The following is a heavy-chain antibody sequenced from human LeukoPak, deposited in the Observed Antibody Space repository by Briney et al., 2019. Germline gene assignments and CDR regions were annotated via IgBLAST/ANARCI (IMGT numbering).Heavy chain of an antibody. J-gene: IGHJ4*02. Sequence: LAGGSLRLSCSASGFTFGVYALRWVRQAPGKGLEWVGFIRCRAIRMTTEYAASVKGRFTISRHDSISIAYLQMNSLNNEDTAFYYCSRHSTAYFLPCYFDHWGQGTLVTVSS. V-gene: IGHV3-49*04. CDR2: IRCRAIRMTT. CDR1: GFTFGVYA. D-gene: IGHD6-13*01. CDR3: SRHSTAYFLPCYFDH.